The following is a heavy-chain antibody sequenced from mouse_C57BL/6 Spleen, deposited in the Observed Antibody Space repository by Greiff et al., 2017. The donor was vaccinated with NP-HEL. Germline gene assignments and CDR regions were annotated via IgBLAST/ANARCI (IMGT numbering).Heavy chain of an antibody. Sequence: EVQLQQSGPELVKPGASVKISCKASGYTFTDYYMNWVKQSHGKSLEWIGDINPNNGGTSYNQKFKGKATLTVDKSASTAYMELRSLTSVDSAVYYCARSHSNCAFAYWGQGTLVTVSA. CDR1: GYTFTDYY. D-gene: IGHD2-5*01. J-gene: IGHJ3*01. CDR2: INPNNGGT. V-gene: IGHV1-26*01. CDR3: ARSHSNCAFAY.